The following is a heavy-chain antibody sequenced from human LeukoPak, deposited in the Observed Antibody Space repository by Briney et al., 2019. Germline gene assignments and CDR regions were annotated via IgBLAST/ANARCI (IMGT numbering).Heavy chain of an antibody. J-gene: IGHJ3*02. CDR3: ATPHCSGGSCYPKTGAFDI. CDR2: IIPNLGIA. V-gene: IGHV1-69*04. CDR1: GGTFSSYA. Sequence: SVKVSCKASGGTFSSYAISWVRQAPGQGLEWMGRIIPNLGIANYAQKFQGRVTIAADKSTSTAYMELSGLRSEDTAVYYCATPHCSGGSCYPKTGAFDIWGQGTMVTVSS. D-gene: IGHD2-15*01.